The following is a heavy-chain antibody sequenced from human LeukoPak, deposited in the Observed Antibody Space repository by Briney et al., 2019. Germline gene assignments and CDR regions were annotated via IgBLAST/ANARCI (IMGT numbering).Heavy chain of an antibody. J-gene: IGHJ2*01. V-gene: IGHV3-15*01. D-gene: IGHD4-17*01. CDR3: TTGVTTLWYFDL. CDR1: GFTFSNAW. CDR2: IKSKTDGGTT. Sequence: GGSLRLSSAASGFTFSNAWMSWVRQAPGKGLEWVGRIKSKTDGGTTDYAAPVKGRFTISRDDSKNTLYLQMNSLKTEDTAVYYCTTGVTTLWYFDLWGRGTLVTVSS.